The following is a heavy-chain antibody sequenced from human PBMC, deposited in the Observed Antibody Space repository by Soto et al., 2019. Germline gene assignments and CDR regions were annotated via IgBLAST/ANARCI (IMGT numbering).Heavy chain of an antibody. CDR1: GYSFTSYC. V-gene: IGHV5-51*01. CDR2: IYPSDSDT. J-gene: IGHJ4*02. Sequence: PGESLKISCKASGYSFTSYCICWVRQMPGKGLEWMGIIYPSDSDTRYSPSFQGQVTISADKSISTAYLQWSSLKASDTAMYYCARGQGYCSSSSCEIFNYWGQGTLVTVSS. CDR3: ARGQGYCSSSSCEIFNY. D-gene: IGHD2-2*01.